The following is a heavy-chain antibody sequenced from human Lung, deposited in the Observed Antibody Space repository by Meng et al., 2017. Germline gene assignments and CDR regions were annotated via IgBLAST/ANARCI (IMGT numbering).Heavy chain of an antibody. J-gene: IGHJ4*02. CDR2: TYYRSKWYN. CDR1: GDSVSSNSAA. Sequence: QVHLQQSGPGRGKPCKTLPLTCALTGDSVSSNSAAWNWIRQSPSRGLEWLGRTYYRSKWYNGYAVSVRSRITINPDTSKNQFSLPLNSVNPEDTAVYYCARSQQWLDSWGQGTLVTVSS. D-gene: IGHD6-19*01. V-gene: IGHV6-1*01. CDR3: ARSQQWLDS.